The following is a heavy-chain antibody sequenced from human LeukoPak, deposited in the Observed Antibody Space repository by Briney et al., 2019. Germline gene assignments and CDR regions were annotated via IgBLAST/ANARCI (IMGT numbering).Heavy chain of an antibody. J-gene: IGHJ4*02. CDR3: ARGTLRRYSYNFDY. CDR1: GGSFSGYY. Sequence: PSETLSLTCAVHGGSFSGYYWSWIRQPPGKGLEWIGEINHSGSTNYNPSLKSRVTISVDTSKNQFSLKLSSVTAADTAVYYCARGTLRRYSYNFDYWGQGALVTVSS. D-gene: IGHD5-18*01. V-gene: IGHV4-34*01. CDR2: INHSGST.